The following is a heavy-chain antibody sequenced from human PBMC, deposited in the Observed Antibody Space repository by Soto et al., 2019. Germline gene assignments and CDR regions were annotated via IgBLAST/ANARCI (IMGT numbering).Heavy chain of an antibody. Sequence: EVQLLESGGGLVQPGGSLRLSCVASGFTFSIYAMSWVRQAPGKGLEWVAAINDRGSSTYHADSVKGRFTISRDNSMRALYLQMNSLRAEDTAVYYCAKGSADGSPYYFDYCGEGTLVPVSS. V-gene: IGHV3-23*01. CDR3: AKGSADGSPYYFDY. J-gene: IGHJ4*02. CDR2: INDRGSST. D-gene: IGHD6-25*01. CDR1: GFTFSIYA.